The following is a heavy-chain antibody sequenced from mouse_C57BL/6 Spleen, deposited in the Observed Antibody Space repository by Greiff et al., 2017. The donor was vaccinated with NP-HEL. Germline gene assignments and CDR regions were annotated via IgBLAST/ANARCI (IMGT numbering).Heavy chain of an antibody. J-gene: IGHJ4*01. V-gene: IGHV1-54*01. D-gene: IGHD1-1*01. CDR2: INPGSGGT. CDR1: GYAFTNYL. Sequence: QVQLQQSGAELVRPGTSVKVSCKASGYAFTNYLIEWVKQRPGQGLEWIGVINPGSGGTNYNEKFKGKAKLTADKSSSTAYMQLSSLTSEDSAVYFCARSGITTVVDYWGQGTSVTVSS. CDR3: ARSGITTVVDY.